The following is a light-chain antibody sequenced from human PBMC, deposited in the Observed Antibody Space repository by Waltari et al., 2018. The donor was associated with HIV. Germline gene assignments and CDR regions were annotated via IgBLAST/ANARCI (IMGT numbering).Light chain of an antibody. CDR2: RNN. V-gene: IGLV1-47*01. CDR1: SSNIGSNY. CDR3: AAWDDSLSGPAV. Sequence: QSVLTQPPSASGTPGQRVTISCSGSSSNIGSNYVYWYQQLPGTAPKLLIYRNNHRPSGVPDRFSGSKSGTSASLAISGLRSEDEADYYCAAWDDSLSGPAVFGGGTQLTVL. J-gene: IGLJ7*01.